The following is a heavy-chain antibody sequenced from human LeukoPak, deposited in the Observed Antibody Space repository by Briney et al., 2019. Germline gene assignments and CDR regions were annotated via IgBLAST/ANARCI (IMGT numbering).Heavy chain of an antibody. CDR3: AGGLLFF. Sequence: GGSLRLSCAASGFTFSSYLMHWVRQAPGKGLVWVSRINCDGNYTRYADSVKGRFTIPRDNTKNTLSLQMNSLRAEDTAMYYCAGGLLFFWGQGTLVTVSS. CDR1: GFTFSSYL. V-gene: IGHV3-74*01. CDR2: INCDGNYT. D-gene: IGHD3-16*01. J-gene: IGHJ4*02.